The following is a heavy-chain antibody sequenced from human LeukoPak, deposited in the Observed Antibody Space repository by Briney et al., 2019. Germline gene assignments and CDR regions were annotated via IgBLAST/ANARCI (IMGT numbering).Heavy chain of an antibody. D-gene: IGHD2-2*02. CDR3: AKSRLVVPAAIREFDP. CDR1: GFTFSSYA. CDR2: ISGSGGST. V-gene: IGHV3-23*01. J-gene: IGHJ5*02. Sequence: GGSLRLSCAASGFTFSSYAMSWVRQAPGKGLEWVSAISGSGGSTYYADSVKGRFTISRDNSKNTLYLQMNSLRAEDTAVYCCAKSRLVVPAAIREFDPWGQGTLVTVSS.